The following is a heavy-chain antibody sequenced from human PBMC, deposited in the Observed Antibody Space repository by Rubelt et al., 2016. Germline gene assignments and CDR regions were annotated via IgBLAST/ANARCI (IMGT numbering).Heavy chain of an antibody. D-gene: IGHD3-10*01. Sequence: QVQLVQSGAEVKKPGASVKVSCKASGYTFTSYGISWVRQAPGQGLEWMGWISASNGNPNNAQKLQGLGTMTTDTSTSAAYRELRVLRSDGTAVYYCARDPLPVRGVIMAPTHWGQGTLVTVSS. CDR1: GYTFTSYG. CDR3: ARDPLPVRGVIMAPTH. CDR2: ISASNGNP. V-gene: IGHV1-18*01. J-gene: IGHJ4*02.